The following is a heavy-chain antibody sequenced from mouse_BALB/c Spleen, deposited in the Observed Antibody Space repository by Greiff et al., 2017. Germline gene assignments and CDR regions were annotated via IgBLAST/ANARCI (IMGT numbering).Heavy chain of an antibody. Sequence: VQLKESGPGLVKPSQSLSLTCTVTGYSITSDYAWNWIRQFPGNKLEWMGYISYSGSTSYNPSLKSRISITRDTSKNQFFLQLNSVTTEDTATYYCARGYYRYFDVWGAGTTVTVSS. D-gene: IGHD2-2*01. V-gene: IGHV3-2*02. CDR1: GYSITSDYA. CDR3: ARGYYRYFDV. CDR2: ISYSGST. J-gene: IGHJ1*01.